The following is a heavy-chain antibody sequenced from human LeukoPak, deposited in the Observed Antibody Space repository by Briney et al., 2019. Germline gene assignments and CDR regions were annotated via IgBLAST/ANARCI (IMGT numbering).Heavy chain of an antibody. CDR2: ISGSGGST. V-gene: IGHV3-23*01. CDR3: AKDGGSYLNY. J-gene: IGHJ4*02. D-gene: IGHD3-16*02. CDR1: GFTFSSYA. Sequence: PGGSLRLSCAASGFTFSSYAINWVRQAPGKGLEWVSAISGSGGSTYYADSVKGRFTISRDNSKNTLYLQMNSLRAEDTAVYYCAKDGGSYLNYWGQGTLVTVSS.